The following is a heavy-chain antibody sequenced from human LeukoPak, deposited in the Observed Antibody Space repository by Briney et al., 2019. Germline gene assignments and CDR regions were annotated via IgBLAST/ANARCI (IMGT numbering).Heavy chain of an antibody. V-gene: IGHV3-7*01. CDR2: IKQDGSEK. D-gene: IGHD3-10*01. Sequence: GGSLRLSCAASGFTFSSYWMSWVRQAPGKGLEWVANIKQDGSEKYYVDSVKGRFTISRDNAKNSLYLQMNSPRAEDTAVYYCARGGLWVRGVGENDYWGQGTLVTVSS. J-gene: IGHJ4*02. CDR1: GFTFSSYW. CDR3: ARGGLWVRGVGENDY.